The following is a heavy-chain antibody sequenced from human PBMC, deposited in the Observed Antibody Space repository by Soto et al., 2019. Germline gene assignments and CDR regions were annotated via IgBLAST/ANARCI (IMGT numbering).Heavy chain of an antibody. V-gene: IGHV4-61*01. D-gene: IGHD1-1*01. J-gene: IGHJ3*02. CDR2: MSHSGGT. CDR3: ARVERGTATTVVDAFDI. CDR1: GGFVSSGSYY. Sequence: TLSLTCAVYGGFVSSGSYYWSWIRQPPGKGLEWIGEMSHSGGTHFNPSLKSRVTISVDTSKNQFSLKMTSVTAADTALYYCARVERGTATTVVDAFDIWGPGTMVTLSS.